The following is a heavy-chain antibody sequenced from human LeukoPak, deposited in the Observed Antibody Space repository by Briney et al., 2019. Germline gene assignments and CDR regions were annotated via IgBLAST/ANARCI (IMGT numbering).Heavy chain of an antibody. V-gene: IGHV3-23*01. CDR3: AKVQPAGGFSDYGRAGHFDY. CDR1: GFTFSSYA. CDR2: ISGSGGST. J-gene: IGHJ4*02. Sequence: HPGGSLRLSCAASGFTFSSYAMSWVRQAPGKGLEWVSAISGSGGSTYYADSVKGRFTISRDNSKNTLYLQMNSLRPEDTAVYFCAKVQPAGGFSDYGRAGHFDYWGQGTLVTVSS. D-gene: IGHD5-12*01.